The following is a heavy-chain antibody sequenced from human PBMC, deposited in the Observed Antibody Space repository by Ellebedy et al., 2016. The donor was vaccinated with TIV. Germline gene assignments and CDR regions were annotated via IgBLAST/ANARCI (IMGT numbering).Heavy chain of an antibody. CDR1: TPSLSGYH. V-gene: IGHV4-34*01. CDR2: VHHRGGT. J-gene: IGHJ4*02. CDR3: AKGSMVRGLAG. D-gene: IGHD3-10*01. Sequence: SETLSLTXEVDTPSLSGYHWAWVRQPPGKGLEWIGDVHHRGGTRYISSLKGRVTISLDTSRKEFSLYITSVPAADTALYLCAKGSMVRGLAGWGQGTLVTVSS.